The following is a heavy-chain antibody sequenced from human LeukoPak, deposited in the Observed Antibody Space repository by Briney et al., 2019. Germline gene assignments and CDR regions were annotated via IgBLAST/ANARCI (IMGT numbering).Heavy chain of an antibody. V-gene: IGHV4-31*11. Sequence: SETLSLTCAVYGGSFSGYYWSWIRQHPGKGLKWIGYIYYSGSTYYNPSLKSRVTISVDTSKNQFSLKLSSVTAADTAVYYCAIISIGDAFDIWGQGTMVTVSS. CDR2: IYYSGST. CDR3: AIISIGDAFDI. D-gene: IGHD3-10*01. CDR1: GGSFSGYY. J-gene: IGHJ3*02.